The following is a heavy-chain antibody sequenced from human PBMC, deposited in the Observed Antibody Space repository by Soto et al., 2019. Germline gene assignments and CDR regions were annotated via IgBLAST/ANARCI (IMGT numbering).Heavy chain of an antibody. CDR2: ISDSGST. D-gene: IGHD2-2*01. CDR3: AKNKGGRYSSRTNCLYSFDY. J-gene: IGHJ4*02. CDR1: GFTFSTYA. Sequence: EVQLLESGGGLVQPGGSLRLSCTDSGFTFSTYAMSWVRQAPGKGREWVSTISDSGSTYYADSVKDRFTTSRDNTKNTQCLEMNSMSAEKTAVYYRAKNKGGRYSSRTNCLYSFDYWAQGTLVTGSS. V-gene: IGHV3-23*01.